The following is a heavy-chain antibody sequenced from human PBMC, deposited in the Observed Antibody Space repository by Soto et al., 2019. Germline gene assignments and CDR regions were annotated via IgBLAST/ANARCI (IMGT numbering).Heavy chain of an antibody. CDR2: IYGSGKST. CDR3: AKDFTPDSRWDIDY. Sequence: EVQLLESGGGLVQPAGSLRLSCAASGFIFSTYTMSWFRQAPGKGPEWVSSIYGSGKSTFYSASVKGRFTISRDNSGNTVYLQMSSLRAEDTAIYYCAKDFTPDSRWDIDYWGQGSLVTVSS. CDR1: GFIFSTYT. J-gene: IGHJ4*02. V-gene: IGHV3-23*01. D-gene: IGHD1-26*01.